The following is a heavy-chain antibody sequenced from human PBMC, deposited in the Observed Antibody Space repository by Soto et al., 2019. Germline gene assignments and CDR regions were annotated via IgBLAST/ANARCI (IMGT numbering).Heavy chain of an antibody. V-gene: IGHV4-31*03. D-gene: IGHD6-19*01. J-gene: IGHJ6*02. CDR3: ARTEAAYSSTYGMDV. CDR1: GGSVSSGGYY. CDR2: IYYSGST. Sequence: QVQLQESGPGLVKPSQTLSLTCTVSGGSVSSGGYYWSWIRQHPGKGLEWIGYIYYSGSTSYNPSLKSRVNISIDTSKNQFSLNLGSVTAADTAVYYCARTEAAYSSTYGMDVWGQGTTVTVSS.